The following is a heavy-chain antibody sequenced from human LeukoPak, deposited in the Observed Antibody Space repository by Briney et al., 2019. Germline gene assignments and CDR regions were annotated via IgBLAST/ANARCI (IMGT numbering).Heavy chain of an antibody. J-gene: IGHJ6*02. D-gene: IGHD3-9*01. CDR3: ARERSYDILTGYPSYGMDV. CDR1: GFTFSSYS. V-gene: IGHV3-48*02. Sequence: GGSLRLSCAASGFTFSSYSMNWVRQAPGKGLEWVSYISSSSSTIYYADSVKGRFTISRDNAKNSLYLQMNSLRDEDTAVYYCARERSYDILTGYPSYGMDVWGQGTTVTVSS. CDR2: ISSSSSTI.